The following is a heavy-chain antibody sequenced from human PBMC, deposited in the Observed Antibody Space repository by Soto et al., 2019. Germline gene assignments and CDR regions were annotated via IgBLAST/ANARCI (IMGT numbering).Heavy chain of an antibody. V-gene: IGHV5-51*01. CDR1: GYSFTSYW. Sequence: GESLKISCKGSGYSFTSYWIAWVRQMPGKGLECMGIIYPGDPDTRYSPSFEGQVTISADKSINTAYLQWSSLKASDSAMYYCARPFDTSGWYDHWGQGTLVTVSS. CDR3: ARPFDTSGWYDH. J-gene: IGHJ5*02. D-gene: IGHD6-19*01. CDR2: IYPGDPDT.